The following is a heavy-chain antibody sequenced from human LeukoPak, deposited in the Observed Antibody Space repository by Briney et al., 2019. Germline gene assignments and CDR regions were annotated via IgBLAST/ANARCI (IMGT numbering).Heavy chain of an antibody. CDR1: GFTLRNHG. CDR2: MWFDGSDK. D-gene: IGHD6-13*01. CDR3: ARDQEGIAVATIDY. J-gene: IGHJ4*02. V-gene: IGHV3-33*01. Sequence: GGSLRLSCAASGFTLRNHGMHWVRQAPGKGPEWVAVMWFDGSDKYYADSVKGRFTISRDNSKNTLYLQMNRLRAEDTAVYYCARDQEGIAVATIDYWGQGTLVTVSS.